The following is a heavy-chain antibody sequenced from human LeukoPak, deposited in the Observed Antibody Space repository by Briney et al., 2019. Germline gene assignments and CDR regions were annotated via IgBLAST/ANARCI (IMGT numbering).Heavy chain of an antibody. V-gene: IGHV3-7*03. J-gene: IGHJ4*02. D-gene: IGHD5-24*01. CDR1: GFMFSSNW. CDR2: IKEDGTET. CDR3: AKEGRSLQTY. Sequence: GGSLRLSCAASGFMFSSNWKSWVRLAPGKGLEWVANIKEDGTETYYVDSVKGRFTISRDNAKNSLYLQMNSLRVEDTAVYYCAKEGRSLQTYWGQGTLVTVSS.